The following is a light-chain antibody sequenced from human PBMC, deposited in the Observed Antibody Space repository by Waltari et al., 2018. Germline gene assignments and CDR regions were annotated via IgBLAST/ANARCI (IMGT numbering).Light chain of an antibody. CDR2: SIN. J-gene: IGKJ1*01. Sequence: QMNQSPSSLSTSVRDRFTITCRASQGISSFLNWYQQKPGKAPNLLIYSINRLEIGVPSRFSGSGSGTEFTLIISSLQPEDFTAYYCQQYHSLPWTFGQGTKVEIE. V-gene: IGKV1-39*01. CDR1: QGISSF. CDR3: QQYHSLPWT.